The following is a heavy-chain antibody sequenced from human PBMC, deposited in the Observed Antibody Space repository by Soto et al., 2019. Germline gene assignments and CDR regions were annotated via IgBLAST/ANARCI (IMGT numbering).Heavy chain of an antibody. D-gene: IGHD3-3*01. CDR1: GFTFSSYA. J-gene: IGHJ5*02. V-gene: IGHV3-23*01. CDR2: ISGSGGST. CDR3: ANWVVDFWSGYYLAGGWFDP. Sequence: PGGSLRLSCAASGFTFSSYAMSWVRQAPGKGLEWVSAISGSGGSTYYADSVKGRFTISRDNSKNTLYLQMNSLRAEDTAVYYCANWVVDFWSGYYLAGGWFDPWGQGTLVTVSS.